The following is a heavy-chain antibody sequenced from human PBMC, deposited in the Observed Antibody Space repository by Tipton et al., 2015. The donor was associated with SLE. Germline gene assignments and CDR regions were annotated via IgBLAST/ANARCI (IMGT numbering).Heavy chain of an antibody. V-gene: IGHV4-61*08. CDR2: IDHSGST. CDR3: ARSGYEPNWFDP. J-gene: IGHJ5*02. D-gene: IGHD5-12*01. Sequence: TLSLTCTVSGGSISSGGYYWSWIRQPPGKGLEWIGEIDHSGSTNYNPSLKSRVTISVDTSKNQFSLKLSSVTAADTAVYYCARSGYEPNWFDPWGQGTLVTVSS. CDR1: GGSISSGGYY.